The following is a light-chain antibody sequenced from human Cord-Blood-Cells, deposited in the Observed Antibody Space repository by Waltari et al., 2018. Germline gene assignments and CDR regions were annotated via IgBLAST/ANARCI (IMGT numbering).Light chain of an antibody. V-gene: IGKV1-5*03. J-gene: IGKJ2*01. CDR3: QQYNRDSYT. Sequence: DIQMTQSPSTLSASVGDRVTITCRASQSISSWLAWYQQKPGKAPKRLIYKASRLESGVPSKFSGSGSGTEFTLTISSLQPDDCATYYCQQYNRDSYTFGQGTKLDIK. CDR2: KAS. CDR1: QSISSW.